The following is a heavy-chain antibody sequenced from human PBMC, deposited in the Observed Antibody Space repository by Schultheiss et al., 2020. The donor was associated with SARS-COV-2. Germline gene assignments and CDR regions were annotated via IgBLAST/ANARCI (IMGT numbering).Heavy chain of an antibody. Sequence: GGSLRLSCAASGFTFSSYAMSWVRQAPGKGLEWVSAIRASGGSTYYADSVKGRFTISRDNSKNTLYLQMNSLRAEDTAVYYCARERLGNFYYFDSWGQGTLVTVSS. V-gene: IGHV3-23*01. CDR2: IRASGGST. CDR1: GFTFSSYA. D-gene: IGHD6-19*01. CDR3: ARERLGNFYYFDS. J-gene: IGHJ4*02.